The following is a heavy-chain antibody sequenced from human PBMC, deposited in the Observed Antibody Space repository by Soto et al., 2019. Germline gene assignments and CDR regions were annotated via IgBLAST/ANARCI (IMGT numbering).Heavy chain of an antibody. CDR2: FDPEDGET. V-gene: IGHV1-24*01. D-gene: IGHD2-2*01. Sequence: ASVKVSCKVSGYTLTELSMHWVRQAPGKGLEWMGGFDPEDGETIYAQKFQGRVTMTEDTSTDTAYMELRSLRSEDTAVYYCATVSYCSSTSCYLGPYYYYYYMDVWGKGTTVTVSS. CDR1: GYTLTELS. J-gene: IGHJ6*03. CDR3: ATVSYCSSTSCYLGPYYYYYYMDV.